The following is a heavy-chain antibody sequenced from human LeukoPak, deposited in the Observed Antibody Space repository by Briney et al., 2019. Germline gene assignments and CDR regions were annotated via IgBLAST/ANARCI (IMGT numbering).Heavy chain of an antibody. V-gene: IGHV3-30*02. D-gene: IGHD2-2*02. CDR3: AKEIVVVPAAIWVGFDY. CDR1: GFTFSSYG. J-gene: IGHJ4*02. Sequence: GGSLRLSCAASGFTFSSYGMHWVRQAPGKGLEWVAFIRYDGSNKYYADSVKGRFTISRDNSKKTLYLQMNSLRAEDTAVYYCAKEIVVVPAAIWVGFDYWGQGTLVTVSS. CDR2: IRYDGSNK.